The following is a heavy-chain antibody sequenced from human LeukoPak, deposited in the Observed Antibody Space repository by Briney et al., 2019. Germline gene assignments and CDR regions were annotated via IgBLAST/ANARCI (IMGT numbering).Heavy chain of an antibody. CDR2: TSYDGSRQ. CDR1: GFTFSSYA. J-gene: IGHJ4*02. V-gene: IGHV3-30*04. CDR3: ARDWSEGSGSYIDY. Sequence: GGSLRLSCAASGFTFSSYAMHWVRQAPGKGLEWLVVTSYDGSRQYYADFVRGRFTVSRENSKNTVFLQMNSLRVDDTAVYYCARDWSEGSGSYIDYWGQGALVTVSS. D-gene: IGHD3-10*01.